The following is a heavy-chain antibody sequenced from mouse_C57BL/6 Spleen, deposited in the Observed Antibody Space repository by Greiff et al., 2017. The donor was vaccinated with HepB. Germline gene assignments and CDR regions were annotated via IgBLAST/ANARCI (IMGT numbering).Heavy chain of an antibody. CDR1: GYAFSSSW. CDR3: ARGGGSFDY. J-gene: IGHJ2*01. Sequence: VQLQQSGPELVKPGASVKISCKASGYAFSSSWMNWVKQRPGKGLEWIGRIYPGDGDTNYNGKFKGKATLTADKSSSTAYMQLSSLTSEDSAVYFCARGGGSFDYWGQSTTLTVSS. V-gene: IGHV1-82*01. CDR2: IYPGDGDT. D-gene: IGHD1-1*02.